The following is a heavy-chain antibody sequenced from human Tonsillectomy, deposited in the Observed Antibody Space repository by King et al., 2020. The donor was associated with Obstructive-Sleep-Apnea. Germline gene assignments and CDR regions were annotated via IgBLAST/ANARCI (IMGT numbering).Heavy chain of an antibody. D-gene: IGHD1-26*01. CDR2: ITNKDTKYTT. V-gene: IGHV3-72*01. J-gene: IGHJ4*02. CDR3: VRDLGSPIVGAK. CDR1: GFTFSDHY. Sequence: VQLVESGGGLVQPGGSLRLSCIASGFTFSDHYMEWVRQAPGKGLEWVGRITNKDTKYTTEYAASVKGRFTISRDDSQSSLYLQMNSLKTEDTAVYYCVRDLGSPIVGAKGGQGTLVAVSS.